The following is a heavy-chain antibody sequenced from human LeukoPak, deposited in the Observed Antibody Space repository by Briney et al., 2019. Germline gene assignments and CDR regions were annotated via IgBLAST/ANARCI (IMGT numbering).Heavy chain of an antibody. CDR2: INHSGST. CDR3: ARRVIANTLDI. Sequence: SETLSLTCAVYGGSFSGYYWSWIRQPPGKGLEWIGEINHSGSTNYNPSLKSRVTISVDTSKNQFSLKLSSVTAADTAVYYCARRVIANTLDIWGQGTLVTVSS. D-gene: IGHD3-10*01. J-gene: IGHJ3*02. V-gene: IGHV4-34*01. CDR1: GGSFSGYY.